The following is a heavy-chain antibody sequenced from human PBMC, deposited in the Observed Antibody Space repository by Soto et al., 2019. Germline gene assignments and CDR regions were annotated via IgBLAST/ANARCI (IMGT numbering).Heavy chain of an antibody. D-gene: IGHD3-16*01. CDR1: GGSFSGYY. CDR3: ARGGSTNYDYKSNWFDP. Sequence: SETLSLTCAVYGGSFSGYYWSWIRQPPGKGLEWIGEINHSGSTNYNPSLKSRVTISVDTSKNQFSLKLSSVTAADTAVYYCARGGSTNYDYKSNWFDPWGQGTLVTVSS. V-gene: IGHV4-34*01. J-gene: IGHJ5*02. CDR2: INHSGST.